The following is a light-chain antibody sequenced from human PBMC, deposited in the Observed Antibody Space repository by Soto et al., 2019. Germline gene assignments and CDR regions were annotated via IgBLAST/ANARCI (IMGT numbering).Light chain of an antibody. Sequence: DIVMTQSPLSLPVTPGEPASIYCRSSQSLLHSNGYNYLDWYLQKPGQSPQLLIYLGYNRASGVPDRFSGSASGTVLTHKISRVEAEDVGVYYCMQALQTPWTFGQGTKLEIQ. CDR1: QSLLHSNGYNY. CDR2: LGY. CDR3: MQALQTPWT. J-gene: IGKJ1*01. V-gene: IGKV2-28*01.